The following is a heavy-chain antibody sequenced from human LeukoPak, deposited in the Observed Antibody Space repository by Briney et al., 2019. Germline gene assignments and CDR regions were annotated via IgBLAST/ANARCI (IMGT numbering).Heavy chain of an antibody. Sequence: PGGPLRLSXAASGFTFSSYSMNWVRQAPGKGLEWVSSISSSSSYIYYADSVKGRFTISRDNAKNSLYLQMNSLRAEDTAVYYCARGTLGNYGDYDFDYWGLGTLVTVSS. V-gene: IGHV3-21*01. D-gene: IGHD4-17*01. CDR3: ARGTLGNYGDYDFDY. CDR1: GFTFSSYS. CDR2: ISSSSSYI. J-gene: IGHJ4*02.